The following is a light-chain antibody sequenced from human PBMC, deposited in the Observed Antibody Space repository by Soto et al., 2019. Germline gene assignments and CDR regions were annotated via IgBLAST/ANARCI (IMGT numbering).Light chain of an antibody. J-gene: IGKJ1*01. CDR3: QQYNSYWT. CDR2: DAF. CDR1: QNINNY. Sequence: DIQITQSPSSLSASVGDRVTITCQASQNINNYLNWYQQKPGRAPKLLIYDAFSLESGVPSRFSGRGSGTEFTLTISSLQPDDFATYYCQQYNSYWTFGQGTKVDI. V-gene: IGKV1-5*01.